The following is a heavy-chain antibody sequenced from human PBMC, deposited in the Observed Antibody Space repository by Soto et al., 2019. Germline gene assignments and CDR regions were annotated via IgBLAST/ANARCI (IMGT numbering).Heavy chain of an antibody. CDR1: GGSISSGGYY. Sequence: QVQLQESGPGLVKPSQTLSLTCTVSGGSISSGGYYWSWIRQHPGKGLEWIGYIYYSGSTYYNPSLKSRVTXXVXTXTNQFSLKLSSVTAADTAVYYCARVSSLYDSSGLDYWGQGTLVTVSS. V-gene: IGHV4-31*03. CDR3: ARVSSLYDSSGLDY. J-gene: IGHJ4*02. D-gene: IGHD3-22*01. CDR2: IYYSGST.